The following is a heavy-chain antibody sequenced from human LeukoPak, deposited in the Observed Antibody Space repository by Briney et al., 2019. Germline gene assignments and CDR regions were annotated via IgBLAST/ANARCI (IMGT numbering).Heavy chain of an antibody. CDR1: GGSFSGYY. J-gene: IGHJ3*02. CDR2: INHSGST. CDR3: ARHGRPYSGSYYYAFDI. V-gene: IGHV4-34*01. D-gene: IGHD1-26*01. Sequence: PSETLSLTCAVYGGSFSGYYWSWIRQPPGKGLEWIGEINHSGSTNYNPSLKSRVTISVDTSKNQFSLKLSSVTAADTAVYYCARHGRPYSGSYYYAFDIWGQGTMVTVSS.